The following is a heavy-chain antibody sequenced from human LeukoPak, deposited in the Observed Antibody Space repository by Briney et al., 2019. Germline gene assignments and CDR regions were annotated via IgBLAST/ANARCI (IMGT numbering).Heavy chain of an antibody. Sequence: SETLSLTCTVSGDSIRTYYWSWIRQPPGKDLEWIGYISTSGTSDFNPSLKSRVTISVETSKNQFSLKLTAVTAADTAVYYCASHTEASWGYLDYWGQGTMVPVSS. CDR2: ISTSGTS. D-gene: IGHD5-18*01. V-gene: IGHV4-4*09. J-gene: IGHJ4*02. CDR3: ASHTEASWGYLDY. CDR1: GDSIRTYY.